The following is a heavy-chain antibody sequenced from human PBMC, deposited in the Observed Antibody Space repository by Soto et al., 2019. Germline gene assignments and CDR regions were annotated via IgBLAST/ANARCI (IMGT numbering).Heavy chain of an antibody. CDR3: ARGRIGGYWFDP. CDR1: GYTFTNYA. V-gene: IGHV1-3*01. J-gene: IGHJ5*02. D-gene: IGHD3-16*01. CDR2: ISAGNGNT. Sequence: ASVKVSCKASGYTFTNYAIHWVRQAPGQRPEWMGWISAGNGNTKYSQKFQGRVTFTRDTSATTAYLELSSLRSEDTAVYYCARGRIGGYWFDPWGQGTLVTVSS.